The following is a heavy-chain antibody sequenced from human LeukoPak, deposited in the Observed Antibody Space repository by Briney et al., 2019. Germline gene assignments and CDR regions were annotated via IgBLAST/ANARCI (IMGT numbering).Heavy chain of an antibody. Sequence: GGSLRLSCAASGFTFNNYAMNWVRQAPGKGLEWASSISGGGETTYYADSAKGRFTISRDNSQNTLYLQMNSLRAEGTAVYYCARDYADYVGYFFFDYWGQGTLVTVSS. CDR2: ISGGGETT. D-gene: IGHD4-17*01. J-gene: IGHJ4*02. CDR3: ARDYADYVGYFFFDY. CDR1: GFTFNNYA. V-gene: IGHV3-23*01.